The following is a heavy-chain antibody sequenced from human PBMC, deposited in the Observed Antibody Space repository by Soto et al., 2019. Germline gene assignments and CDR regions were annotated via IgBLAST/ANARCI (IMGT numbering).Heavy chain of an antibody. Sequence: QVRLVQSGAEVKKPGASVKVTCKPSGYTFTDAYIHWVRQATGQGLEWLGWINPKNGGTNYAQKFQGRVTMTSDTSSSTAFMELNSLNSNDTAVYYCAREEGTELDFWGQGTLVTVSS. J-gene: IGHJ4*02. CDR1: GYTFTDAY. CDR3: AREEGTELDF. CDR2: INPKNGGT. D-gene: IGHD1-1*01. V-gene: IGHV1-2*02.